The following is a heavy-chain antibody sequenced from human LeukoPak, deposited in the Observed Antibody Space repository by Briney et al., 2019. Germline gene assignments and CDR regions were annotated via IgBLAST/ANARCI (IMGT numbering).Heavy chain of an antibody. Sequence: GESLQTSCKGSGCGFTTYWIAWVRQMPGKGLEWMGIINPGNSDTRYSPSFQGQVTISADKSISTAYLQWSSLMASDTAMYYCARQWLFDYWGQGALVSVSS. CDR2: INPGNSDT. CDR1: GCGFTTYW. V-gene: IGHV5-51*01. D-gene: IGHD5-12*01. CDR3: ARQWLFDY. J-gene: IGHJ4*02.